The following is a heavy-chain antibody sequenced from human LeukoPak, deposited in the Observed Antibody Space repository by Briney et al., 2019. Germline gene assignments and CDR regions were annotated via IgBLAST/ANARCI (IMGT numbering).Heavy chain of an antibody. V-gene: IGHV3-23*01. CDR1: GFTLSNFL. Sequence: GGSLRLSCAASGFTLSNFLMSWVRQAPGKGLEWVSALSSSGDTTYYADSVKGRFTISRDNSKNTLYLQMNSLRAEDTAVYYCAKDHGSGSQIGWGQGTLVTVSS. CDR3: AKDHGSGSQIG. J-gene: IGHJ4*02. CDR2: LSSSGDTT. D-gene: IGHD1-26*01.